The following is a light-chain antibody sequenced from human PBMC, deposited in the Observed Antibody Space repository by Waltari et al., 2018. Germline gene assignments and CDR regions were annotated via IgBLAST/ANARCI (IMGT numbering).Light chain of an antibody. CDR3: CSYAGSYTFV. CDR2: DVS. Sequence: QSALTQPRPVSGSPGQSVTLPCTGNTSAGGGYNYVPWYQQHPGKAPQLMIYDVSKRPSGVPERFSGSKSGNTASLTISGLQAEDEADYYCCSYAGSYTFVFGGGTKLTVL. CDR1: TSAGGGYNY. J-gene: IGLJ2*01. V-gene: IGLV2-11*01.